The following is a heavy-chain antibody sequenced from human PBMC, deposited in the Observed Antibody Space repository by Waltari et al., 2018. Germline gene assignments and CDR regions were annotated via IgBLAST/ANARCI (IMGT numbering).Heavy chain of an antibody. V-gene: IGHV1-69-2*01. CDR3: ATGRTTVVTDY. CDR2: GDTGDSET. Sequence: EVQLVQSGAEVKKPGATVKFSCKASGYTFTDYYMHWVQQAPGKGLEWMGRGDTGDSETIDAEKFKGIVTITADTSTDTVYMELSSLRSEDTAVYYCATGRTTVVTDYWGQGTLVTVSS. J-gene: IGHJ4*02. CDR1: GYTFTDYY. D-gene: IGHD4-17*01.